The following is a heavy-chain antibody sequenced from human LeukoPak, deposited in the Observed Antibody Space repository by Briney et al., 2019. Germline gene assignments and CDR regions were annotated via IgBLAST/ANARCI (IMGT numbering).Heavy chain of an antibody. Sequence: SQTLSLTCALSGDSVSTTNAAWNWIRQSPSRGLEWLGRTYYRSKWYIDYAVSVKSRITINPETSENQFSLKLSSVTAADTAVYYCARGHDSSGYYYYYGMDVWGQGTTVTVSS. D-gene: IGHD3-22*01. V-gene: IGHV6-1*01. CDR2: TYYRSKWYI. J-gene: IGHJ6*02. CDR1: GDSVSTTNAA. CDR3: ARGHDSSGYYYYYGMDV.